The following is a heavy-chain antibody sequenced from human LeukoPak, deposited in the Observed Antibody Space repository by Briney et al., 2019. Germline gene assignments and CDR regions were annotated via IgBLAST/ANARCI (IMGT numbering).Heavy chain of an antibody. V-gene: IGHV3-7*02. J-gene: IGHJ3*02. CDR1: GFRFGSYW. CDR2: IKEDGSKK. D-gene: IGHD4-17*01. Sequence: GGSLRLSCAASGFRFGSYWMGWVRQAPGRGLEWVAQIKEDGSKKEYVESVKGRFTISRDNAKNSLYLQMISLRDEDTAACYCATNGVWAFDIWGQGTMVTVSS. CDR3: ATNGVWAFDI.